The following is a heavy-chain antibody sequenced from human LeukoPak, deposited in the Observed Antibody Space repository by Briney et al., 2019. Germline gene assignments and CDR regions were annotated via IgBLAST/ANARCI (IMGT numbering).Heavy chain of an antibody. D-gene: IGHD3-22*01. J-gene: IGHJ4*02. CDR1: GGSISSYY. CDR2: IYTSGST. Sequence: PSETLSLTCTVSGGSISSYYWSWIRQPAGKGLEWIGRIYTSGSTYYNPSLKSRVTISVDTSKNQFSLKLSSVTAADTAVYYCARVTYYYDSSGLYYFDYWGQGTLVTVSS. CDR3: ARVTYYYDSSGLYYFDY. V-gene: IGHV4-4*07.